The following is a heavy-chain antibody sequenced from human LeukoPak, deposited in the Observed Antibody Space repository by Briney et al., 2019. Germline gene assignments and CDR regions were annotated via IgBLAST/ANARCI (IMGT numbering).Heavy chain of an antibody. CDR3: AREKEGYCSRTSCYLGYYYYYMDV. D-gene: IGHD2-2*01. Sequence: PGGTLRLSCAASGFTFNNYGMSWVRQAPGKGLEWVSAISGGGVTTYYADSVKGRFTISRDNSKNTLYLQMNSLRAEDTAVYYCAREKEGYCSRTSCYLGYYYYYMDVWGKGTTVTISS. CDR1: GFTFNNYG. V-gene: IGHV3-23*01. J-gene: IGHJ6*03. CDR2: ISGGGVTT.